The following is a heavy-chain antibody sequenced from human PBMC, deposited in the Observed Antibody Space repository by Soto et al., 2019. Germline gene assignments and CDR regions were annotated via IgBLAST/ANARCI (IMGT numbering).Heavy chain of an antibody. V-gene: IGHV4-39*01. D-gene: IGHD3-10*01. CDR3: ASQQDTYYYGSGSYFFDY. J-gene: IGHJ4*02. CDR1: GGSISSSSYY. Sequence: PSETLSLTCTVYGGSISSSSYYWGWIRQPPGKGLEWIGSIYYSGSTYYNPSLKSRVTISVDTSKNQFSLKLSSVTAANTAVYYCASQQDTYYYGSGSYFFDYWGQGTLVTVSS. CDR2: IYYSGST.